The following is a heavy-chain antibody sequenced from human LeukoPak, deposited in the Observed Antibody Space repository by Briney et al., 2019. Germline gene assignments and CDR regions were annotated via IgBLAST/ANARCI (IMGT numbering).Heavy chain of an antibody. V-gene: IGHV1-2*02. J-gene: IGHJ4*02. CDR3: AREPPRGRGSYYFAY. Sequence: ASVKVSCKASGYTFTGYYMNWVRQAPGQGLEWMGWINPNSGATNYAQKFKGRVTMTRDTSINTAYMELSRLRSDDTAVYYCAREPPRGRGSYYFAYWGQGTLVTVSS. D-gene: IGHD3-10*01. CDR1: GYTFTGYY. CDR2: INPNSGAT.